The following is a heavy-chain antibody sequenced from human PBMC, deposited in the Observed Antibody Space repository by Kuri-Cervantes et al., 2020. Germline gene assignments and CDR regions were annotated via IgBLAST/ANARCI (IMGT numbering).Heavy chain of an antibody. D-gene: IGHD5-24*01. J-gene: IGHJ2*01. CDR2: IYHSGSA. Sequence: SETLSLTCTVSGGSISSYYWSWVRQPPGKGLEWIGSIYHSGSAYYNPSLKSRGTISLDTSKNQFSLKVNSVTAADTAVYYCARRERWMYWYFDLWGRGTLVTVSS. CDR3: ARRERWMYWYFDL. CDR1: GGSISSYY. V-gene: IGHV4-59*08.